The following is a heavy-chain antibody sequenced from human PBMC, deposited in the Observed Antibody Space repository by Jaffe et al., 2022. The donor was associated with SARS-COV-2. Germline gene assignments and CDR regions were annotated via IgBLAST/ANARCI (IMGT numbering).Heavy chain of an antibody. CDR1: GFSLSSSGVG. V-gene: IGHV2-5*02. CDR2: IYWDDDK. Sequence: QITLKESGPTLVKPTQTLTLTCTFSGFSLSSSGVGVGWIRQPPGKALEWLALIYWDDDKRYSPSLKSRLTITKDTSKNQVVLTMTKMDPADTATYYCAHRAARGLFNWFDPWGQGTLVTVSS. D-gene: IGHD3-10*01. CDR3: AHRAARGLFNWFDP. J-gene: IGHJ5*02.